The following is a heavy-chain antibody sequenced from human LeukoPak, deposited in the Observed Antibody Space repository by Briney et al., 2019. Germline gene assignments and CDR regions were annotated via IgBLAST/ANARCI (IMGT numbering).Heavy chain of an antibody. D-gene: IGHD1-1*01. Sequence: GGSLRLSCAASGITSSTYWMHWVRQAPGKGLVWVSRINADRTTTTYADSVKGRFTISRDNAKETLYLQMNSLRAEDTAVYYCTREGLAGATSEDAFDIWGQGTLVTVSS. CDR1: GITSSTYW. V-gene: IGHV3-74*03. CDR3: TREGLAGATSEDAFDI. J-gene: IGHJ3*02. CDR2: INADRTTT.